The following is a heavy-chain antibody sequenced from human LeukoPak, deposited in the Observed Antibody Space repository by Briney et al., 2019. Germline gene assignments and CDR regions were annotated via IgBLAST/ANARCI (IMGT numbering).Heavy chain of an antibody. Sequence: GGSLRLSCAASGFTFSSYEMNWVRQAPGKGLEWVSYISSSGSTIYYADSVKGRFTISRDNAKNTLYLQMNSLRAEDTAVYYCARDPMAYDWFDPWGQGTLVTVSS. J-gene: IGHJ5*02. V-gene: IGHV3-48*03. CDR2: ISSSGSTI. D-gene: IGHD5-24*01. CDR1: GFTFSSYE. CDR3: ARDPMAYDWFDP.